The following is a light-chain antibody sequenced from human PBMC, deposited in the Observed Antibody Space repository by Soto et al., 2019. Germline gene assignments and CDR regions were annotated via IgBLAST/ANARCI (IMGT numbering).Light chain of an antibody. CDR3: QQYNSYSPSWT. J-gene: IGKJ1*01. V-gene: IGKV1-5*01. CDR1: QSISSW. CDR2: DAS. Sequence: DIQMTQSPPTLSASVGDRVTITCRASQSISSWLAWYQQKPGKAPKLLIYDASSLESGVPSRFSGSGSGTEFTLTISSLQPDYFATYYCQQYNSYSPSWTFGQGTKVDIK.